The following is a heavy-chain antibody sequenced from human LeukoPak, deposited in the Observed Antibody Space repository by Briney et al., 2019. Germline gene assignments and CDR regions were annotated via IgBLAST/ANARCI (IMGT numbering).Heavy chain of an antibody. Sequence: PGGSLRLSCAASGFTFSSYAMSWVRQAPGKGLEWVSAISGSGGSTYYADSVKGRFTTSRDNSKNTLYLQMNSLRAEDTAVYYCAKVANTMIVVVSADSDYWGQGTLVTVSS. CDR1: GFTFSSYA. CDR2: ISGSGGST. CDR3: AKVANTMIVVVSADSDY. V-gene: IGHV3-23*01. J-gene: IGHJ4*02. D-gene: IGHD3-22*01.